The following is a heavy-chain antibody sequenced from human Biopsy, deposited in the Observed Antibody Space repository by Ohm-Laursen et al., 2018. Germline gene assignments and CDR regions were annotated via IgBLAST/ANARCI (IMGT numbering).Heavy chain of an antibody. V-gene: IGHV3-9*01. J-gene: IGHJ6*02. CDR3: ARDRGQNYYDSTGYYNGMDV. Sequence: SLRLSCAASGFRFDDYAMHWVRHRPGKGLVWVSGISWTSRNVGYADSVKGRFTITRDNAKKSLYLQMNSLRPEDTALYYCARDRGQNYYDSTGYYNGMDVWGQGTTVTVAS. CDR2: ISWTSRNV. D-gene: IGHD3-22*01. CDR1: GFRFDDYA.